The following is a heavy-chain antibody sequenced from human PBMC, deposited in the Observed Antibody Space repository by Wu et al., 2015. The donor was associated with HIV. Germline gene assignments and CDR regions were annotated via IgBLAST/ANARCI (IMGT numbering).Heavy chain of an antibody. J-gene: IGHJ4*02. V-gene: IGHV1-18*01. CDR1: GYTFTTYS. Sequence: QINLEQSGTEVKKPGASVKVSCRTSGYTFTTYSVNWVRQAPGQGLEWMGWIATYTGKTNFAQKFQGRVTMTTDTFTNTIYMELASLTFDDTAVYYCARGLPLTLGTSFYFDHWGLGNAGHRLL. CDR2: IATYTGKT. D-gene: IGHD7-27*01. CDR3: ARGLPLTLGTSFYFDH.